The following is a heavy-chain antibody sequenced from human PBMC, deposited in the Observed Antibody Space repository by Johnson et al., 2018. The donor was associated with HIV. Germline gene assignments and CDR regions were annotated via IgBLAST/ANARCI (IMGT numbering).Heavy chain of an antibody. J-gene: IGHJ3*02. CDR3: AKCIWGSSLIDAFDI. CDR2: MWYDGSNK. D-gene: IGHD6-13*01. Sequence: QVQVVESGGGVVQPGRSLRLSCVASGFTISNYGMHWVRQAPGKGLEWVAVMWYDGSNKYYADSVKGRFIISRDNSKNTLLLQMNSLRAEDTAVYYCAKCIWGSSLIDAFDIWGQGTRVTVSS. CDR1: GFTISNYG. V-gene: IGHV3-33*06.